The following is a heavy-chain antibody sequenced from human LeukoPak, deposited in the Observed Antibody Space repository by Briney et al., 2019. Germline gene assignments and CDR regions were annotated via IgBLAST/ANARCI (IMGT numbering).Heavy chain of an antibody. CDR3: ATFTHRRDSGLQVTIFGPTGFGP. V-gene: IGHV1-24*01. Sequence: ASVKVSCKVSGYTLTELSMHWVRQAPGKGLEWMGGFDPEDGETIYAQKFQGRVTMTEDTSTDTAYMELSSLRSEDTAVYYCATFTHRRDSGLQVTIFGPTGFGPWGQGTLVTVSS. CDR2: FDPEDGET. J-gene: IGHJ5*02. CDR1: GYTLTELS. D-gene: IGHD3-3*01.